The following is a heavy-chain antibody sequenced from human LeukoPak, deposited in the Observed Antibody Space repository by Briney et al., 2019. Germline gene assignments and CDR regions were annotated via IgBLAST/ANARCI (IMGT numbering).Heavy chain of an antibody. V-gene: IGHV4-59*08. CDR3: ARLRYCSSTSCYTPFDY. CDR2: ISYSGST. J-gene: IGHJ4*02. CDR1: GGSISGYY. D-gene: IGHD2-2*02. Sequence: SETLSLTCTVSGGSISGYYWSWIRQPPGKGLEWVGYISYSGSTNYNPSLKSRVTISVDTSKDQFSLKLSSVTAADTAVYYCARLRYCSSTSCYTPFDYWGQGTLVTVSS.